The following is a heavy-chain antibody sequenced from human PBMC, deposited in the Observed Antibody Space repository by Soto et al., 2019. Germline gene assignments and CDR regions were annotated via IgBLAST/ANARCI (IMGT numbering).Heavy chain of an antibody. CDR3: AKDSNFGGNPYYFDY. CDR2: ISRNSGSI. Sequence: SLRLSCAASGFTFDDYAMHWVRQAPGKGLEWVSGISRNSGSIGYADSVKGRFTISRDNAKNSLYLQMNSLRAEDTALYYCAKDSNFGGNPYYFDYWGQGTLVTVSS. V-gene: IGHV3-9*01. D-gene: IGHD3-10*01. J-gene: IGHJ4*02. CDR1: GFTFDDYA.